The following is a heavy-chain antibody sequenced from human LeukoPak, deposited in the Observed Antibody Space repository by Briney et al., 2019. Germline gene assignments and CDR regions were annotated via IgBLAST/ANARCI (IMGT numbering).Heavy chain of an antibody. Sequence: GGSLRPSCAASGFNFDNAWMYWVRQAPGKGLEWVGFIRSKAHGGTTEYAASVKGRFTISRDDSKSIAYLQMNSLKTEDTAVYYCTRELYYDFWSGYNDQDNWFDPWGQGTLVTVSS. D-gene: IGHD3-3*01. CDR1: GFNFDNAW. J-gene: IGHJ5*02. V-gene: IGHV3-49*04. CDR3: TRELYYDFWSGYNDQDNWFDP. CDR2: IRSKAHGGTT.